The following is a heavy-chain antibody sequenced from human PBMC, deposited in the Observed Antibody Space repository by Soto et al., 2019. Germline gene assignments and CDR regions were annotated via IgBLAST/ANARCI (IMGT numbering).Heavy chain of an antibody. V-gene: IGHV3-15*01. J-gene: IGHJ4*02. Sequence: EVQLVESGGGLVEPGGSLRLSCAASGFTFSNAWMSWVRQAPGKGLEWVGRIKSKTDGGATDYAAPVKGRFTISRDDSKNTLYLQMDSLKTEDTGIYYCTTVRGDSPAEDLNYWGQGTLVTVSS. D-gene: IGHD3-10*02. CDR3: TTVRGDSPAEDLNY. CDR2: IKSKTDGGAT. CDR1: GFTFSNAW.